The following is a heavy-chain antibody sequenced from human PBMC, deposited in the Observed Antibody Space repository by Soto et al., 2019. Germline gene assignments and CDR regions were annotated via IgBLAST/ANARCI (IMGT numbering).Heavy chain of an antibody. V-gene: IGHV4-34*01. J-gene: IGHJ4*02. Sequence: SETLSLTCAVYGGCFRCYYWSSIRQPPGKGLEWIGEINHSGSTNYNPSLKSRVTISVDTSKNQFSLKLSSVTAADTAVYYCARGGGSYPRGFDYWGQGTLVTVSS. D-gene: IGHD1-26*01. CDR3: ARGGGSYPRGFDY. CDR1: GGCFRCYY. CDR2: INHSGST.